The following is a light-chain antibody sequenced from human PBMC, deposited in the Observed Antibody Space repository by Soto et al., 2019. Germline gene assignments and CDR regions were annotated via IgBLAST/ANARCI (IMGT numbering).Light chain of an antibody. J-gene: IGLJ2*01. CDR3: SSYTTSTTLGV. Sequence: QSVLTQPASVSGSPGQSITISCTGTSRDVGGNNYVSWYQQHPGKAPKLMIYEVSYRPSGVSNRFSGSKSGNTASLTISGLQAEDEADYYCSSYTTSTTLGVFGGGTKVTVL. CDR2: EVS. CDR1: SRDVGGNNY. V-gene: IGLV2-14*01.